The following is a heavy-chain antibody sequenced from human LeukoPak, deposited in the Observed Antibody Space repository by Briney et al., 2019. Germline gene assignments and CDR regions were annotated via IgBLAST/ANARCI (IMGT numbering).Heavy chain of an antibody. CDR2: IYSTGST. J-gene: IGHJ4*02. V-gene: IGHV4-59*01. D-gene: IGHD4-17*01. CDR1: GGSISGYY. Sequence: SETLSLTCTVSGGSISGYYWSWIRQPPGKGLEWIGYIYSTGSTNYNPSFKSRVTISVDTSKSQFSLNLSSVTAADTAVCYCTSRTTVTTLDYWGQGTLVTVSS. CDR3: TSRTTVTTLDY.